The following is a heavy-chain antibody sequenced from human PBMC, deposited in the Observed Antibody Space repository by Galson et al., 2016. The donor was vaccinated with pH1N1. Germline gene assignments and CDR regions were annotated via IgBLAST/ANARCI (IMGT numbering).Heavy chain of an antibody. Sequence: CAISGDSVSSNSAAWNWIRQSPSRGLEWLGRTYYRSKWFYNYAVSVQGRITINPDTSKNQLSLQLNSVTPEDTAVYYCARHSPGRAVGVFDCWGRGTLVTFSS. J-gene: IGHJ4*02. CDR1: GDSVSSNSAA. D-gene: IGHD6-19*01. CDR2: TYYRSKWFY. CDR3: ARHSPGRAVGVFDC. V-gene: IGHV6-1*01.